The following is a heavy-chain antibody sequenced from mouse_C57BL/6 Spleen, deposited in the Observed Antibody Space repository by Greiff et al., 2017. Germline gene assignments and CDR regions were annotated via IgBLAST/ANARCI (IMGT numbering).Heavy chain of an antibody. Sequence: VQLQQSGAELVRPGASVTLSCKASGYTFTDYEMHWVKQTPVHGLEWIGAIDPETGGTAYNQKFKGKAILTADKSSSTAYMELRSLTSEDSAVYYCTPYYYSSSLYYFDYWGQGTTLTVSS. J-gene: IGHJ2*01. CDR3: TPYYYSSSLYYFDY. V-gene: IGHV1-15*01. CDR2: IDPETGGT. CDR1: GYTFTDYE. D-gene: IGHD1-1*01.